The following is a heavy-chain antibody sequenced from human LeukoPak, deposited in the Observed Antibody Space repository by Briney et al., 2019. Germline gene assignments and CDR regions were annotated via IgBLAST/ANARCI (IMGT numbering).Heavy chain of an antibody. CDR2: ISYDGSNK. Sequence: GRSLRLSCAASGFTFSSYGMHWVRQAPGKGLEWVAAISYDGSNKYYADSVKGRFTISRDNSKNTLYLQMNSLRAEDTAVYYCAKDLDSGSQLSFTDYYYYYGMDVWGQGTTVTVSS. J-gene: IGHJ6*02. CDR3: AKDLDSGSQLSFTDYYYYYGMDV. V-gene: IGHV3-30*18. CDR1: GFTFSSYG. D-gene: IGHD1-26*01.